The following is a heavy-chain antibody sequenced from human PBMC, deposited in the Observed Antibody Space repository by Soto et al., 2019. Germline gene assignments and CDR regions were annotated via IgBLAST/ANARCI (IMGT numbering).Heavy chain of an antibody. CDR3: ARGQEGVVATH. D-gene: IGHD5-12*01. CDR2: IKDGGLT. Sequence: QVQLQQWGAGLLKPSETLSLTCVVYGGSLSGYYWSWIRQPPGKGLEWIGEIKDGGLTNYSPSLKSRAIISVDRHKNQFSLKLHSVTAADTAVYYCARGQEGVVATHWDQGSLVTVSS. J-gene: IGHJ4*02. CDR1: GGSLSGYY. V-gene: IGHV4-34*01.